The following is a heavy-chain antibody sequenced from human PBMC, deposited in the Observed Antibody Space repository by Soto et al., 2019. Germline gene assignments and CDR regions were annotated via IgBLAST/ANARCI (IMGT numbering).Heavy chain of an antibody. CDR2: IYYSGST. CDR1: GGSISSYY. V-gene: IGHV4-59*01. CDR3: ARRYGGNFDY. D-gene: IGHD3-16*01. J-gene: IGHJ4*02. Sequence: QVQLQESGPGLVKPSETLSLTCTVSGGSISSYYWSWIRQPPGKGLEWIGYIYYSGSTNYNPSLQSRVTISVATAKTQFSLKLSSVTAADTAVYYCARRYGGNFDYWGQGTLVTVSS.